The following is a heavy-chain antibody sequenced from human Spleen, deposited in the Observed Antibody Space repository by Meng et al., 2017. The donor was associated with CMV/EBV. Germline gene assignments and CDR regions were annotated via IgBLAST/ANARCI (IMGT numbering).Heavy chain of an antibody. D-gene: IGHD3-22*01. Sequence: ETLSLTCAASGFTFDDYAMHWVRQAPGKGLEWVSSISPDSSYIYYADLVKGRFTISRDDAKNSLYLQINSLRDEDTALYYCARDRRLEAFDFWGQGTMVTVSS. J-gene: IGHJ3*01. CDR1: GFTFDDYA. CDR2: ISPDSSYI. CDR3: ARDRRLEAFDF. V-gene: IGHV3-21*01.